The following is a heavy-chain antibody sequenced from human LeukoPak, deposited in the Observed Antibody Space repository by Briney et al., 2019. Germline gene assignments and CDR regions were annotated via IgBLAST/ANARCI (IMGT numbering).Heavy chain of an antibody. V-gene: IGHV3-15*01. Sequence: PGWSLRLSCAASGFTFSNAWMSWVRQAPGKGLEWVGRIKSKTDGGTTDYAAPVKGRFTISRDDSKNTLYLQMNSLKTEDTAVYYCTTDSRRGELNFWGQGTLVTVSS. D-gene: IGHD1-26*01. CDR1: GFTFSNAW. J-gene: IGHJ4*02. CDR3: TTDSRRGELNF. CDR2: IKSKTDGGTT.